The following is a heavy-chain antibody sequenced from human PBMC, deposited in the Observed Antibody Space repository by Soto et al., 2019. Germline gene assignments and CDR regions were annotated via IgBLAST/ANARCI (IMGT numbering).Heavy chain of an antibody. D-gene: IGHD2-21*02. CDR2: ISYDGSNK. CDR1: GFTFSSYA. Sequence: VQLLESGGGLVQPGGSLRLSCAASGFTFSSYAIHWVRQAPGKGLQWVAVISYDGSNKYYADSVKGRFTISRDNSKNTLYLQMNSLRAEDTAVYYCVKVVVTAMDSGYWGQGTLVTVSS. J-gene: IGHJ4*02. CDR3: VKVVVTAMDSGY. V-gene: IGHV3-30*04.